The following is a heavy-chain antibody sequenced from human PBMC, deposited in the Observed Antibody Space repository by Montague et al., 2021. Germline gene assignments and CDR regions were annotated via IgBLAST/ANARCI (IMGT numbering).Heavy chain of an antibody. J-gene: IGHJ4*02. CDR1: GGSISSGGFY. CDR2: IYDSGST. D-gene: IGHD2-15*01. CDR3: ARSGGYCSGGRCDTFDY. Sequence: TLSLTCSVSGGSISSGGFYWSWIRQHPGKGPEWIGSIYDSGSTNYNPSLKSRLTLSRDTSKNQVSLRLTSVTAAEMAVYYCARSGGYCSGGRCDTFDYWGQGTLATVSS. V-gene: IGHV4-31*03.